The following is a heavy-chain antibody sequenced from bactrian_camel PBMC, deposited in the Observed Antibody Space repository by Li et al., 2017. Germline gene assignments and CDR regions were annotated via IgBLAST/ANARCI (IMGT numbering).Heavy chain of an antibody. J-gene: IGHJ4*01. CDR2: IDSDGST. D-gene: IGHD3*01. V-gene: IGHV3S53*01. CDR3: AADPIDYGFACSECNY. Sequence: HVQLVESGGGSVQAGGSLRLSCAASGYTYSSYCMGWFRQAPGKEREGVAAIDSDGSTNYADSVKGRFTISQDNAKNTVYLQMNSMTPEDTSRYYCAADPIDYGFACSECNYWGQGTQVTVS. CDR1: GYTYSSYC.